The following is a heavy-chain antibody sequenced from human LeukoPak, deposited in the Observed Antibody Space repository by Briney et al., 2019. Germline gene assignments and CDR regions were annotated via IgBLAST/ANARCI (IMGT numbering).Heavy chain of an antibody. D-gene: IGHD2-2*01. CDR3: ARVVRKYCSSTSCYAGGYMDV. Sequence: ASVKVSCKASGYTFTSYDINWVRQATGQGLEWLGWMNPSSGNTGYAQKFQGRVTMTRDTSISTAYMELSSLRSEDTAVYYCARVVRKYCSSTSCYAGGYMDVWGKGTTVTVSS. J-gene: IGHJ6*03. CDR2: MNPSSGNT. V-gene: IGHV1-8*01. CDR1: GYTFTSYD.